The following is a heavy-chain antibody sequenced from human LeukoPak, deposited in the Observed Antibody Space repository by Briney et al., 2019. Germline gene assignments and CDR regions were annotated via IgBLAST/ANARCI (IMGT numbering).Heavy chain of an antibody. Sequence: PGGSLRLSCAASGFIFSSYAMSWVRQAPGKGLEWVSAVTGSGDSTYYADSVKGRFTVSRDNSKNTLYPRMNSLRAEDTAVYYCAKARLVRGVIMTPFYFDYWGQGTLVTLSS. CDR1: GFIFSSYA. J-gene: IGHJ4*02. D-gene: IGHD3-10*01. CDR3: AKARLVRGVIMTPFYFDY. V-gene: IGHV3-23*01. CDR2: VTGSGDST.